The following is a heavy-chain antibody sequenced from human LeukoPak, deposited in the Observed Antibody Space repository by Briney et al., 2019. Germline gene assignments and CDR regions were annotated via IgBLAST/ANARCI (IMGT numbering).Heavy chain of an antibody. CDR2: INSDGSST. J-gene: IGHJ6*02. V-gene: IGHV3-74*01. Sequence: GGSLRLSCAASGFTFSSYWMHWVRQAPGKGLVWVSRINSDGSSTSYADSVKGRFTISRDNAKNTLYLQMNSLRAEDTAVYYCARALPPARYYDFWSGYYTGKRSYYYGMDVWGQGTTVTVSS. D-gene: IGHD3-3*01. CDR1: GFTFSSYW. CDR3: ARALPPARYYDFWSGYYTGKRSYYYGMDV.